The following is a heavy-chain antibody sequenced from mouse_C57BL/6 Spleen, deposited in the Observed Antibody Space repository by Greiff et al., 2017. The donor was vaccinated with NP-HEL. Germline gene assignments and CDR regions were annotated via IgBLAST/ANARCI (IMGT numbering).Heavy chain of an antibody. CDR2: SRNKANDYTT. CDR1: GFTFSDFY. CDR3: ARDDHERYYAMDY. V-gene: IGHV7-1*01. Sequence: EVKLVESGGGLVQSGRSLRLSCATSGFTFSDFYMEWVRQAPGKGLEWIAASRNKANDYTTEYSASVKGRFIVSRDTSQSILYLQMNALRAEDTAIYYCARDDHERYYAMDYWGQGTSVTVSS. J-gene: IGHJ4*01.